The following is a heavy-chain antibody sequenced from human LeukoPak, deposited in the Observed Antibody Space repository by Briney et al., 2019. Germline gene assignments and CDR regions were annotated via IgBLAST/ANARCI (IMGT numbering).Heavy chain of an antibody. CDR2: IIPIFGTA. CDR3: AVTVTTKNYYYYYYMDV. J-gene: IGHJ6*03. Sequence: SVKVSCKASGGTFSSYAISWVRQAPGQGLEWMGRIIPIFGTANYAQKFQGRVTITTDESTSTAYMKLSSLRSEDTAVYYCAVTVTTKNYYYYYYMDVWGKGTTVTVSS. CDR1: GGTFSSYA. V-gene: IGHV1-69*05. D-gene: IGHD4-17*01.